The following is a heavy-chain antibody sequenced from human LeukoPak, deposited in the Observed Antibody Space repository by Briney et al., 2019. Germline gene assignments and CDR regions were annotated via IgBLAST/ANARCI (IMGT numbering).Heavy chain of an antibody. Sequence: SETLSLTCAVYVGSFSGYYGSWIRQAPRKGLGWIGEINHSGSTNYNPPLNSRVNISVDTSKNQFSLKMSSVTAADTAVYYCASGEYLDVWGKGTTVTVSS. J-gene: IGHJ6*03. CDR2: INHSGST. V-gene: IGHV4-34*01. CDR1: VGSFSGYY. CDR3: ASGEYLDV.